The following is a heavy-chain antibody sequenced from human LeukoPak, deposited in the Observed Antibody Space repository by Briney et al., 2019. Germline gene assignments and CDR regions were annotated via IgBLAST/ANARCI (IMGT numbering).Heavy chain of an antibody. J-gene: IGHJ4*02. CDR3: ARESYYDSSGLDY. CDR2: IWYDGSNK. D-gene: IGHD3-22*01. Sequence: GGSLRLSCVASGFTFSSYAMHWVRQAPGKGLEWVAVIWYDGSNKYYADSVKGRFTISRDNSKNTLYLQMNSLRAEDTAVYYCARESYYDSSGLDYWGQGTLVTVSS. CDR1: GFTFSSYA. V-gene: IGHV3-33*08.